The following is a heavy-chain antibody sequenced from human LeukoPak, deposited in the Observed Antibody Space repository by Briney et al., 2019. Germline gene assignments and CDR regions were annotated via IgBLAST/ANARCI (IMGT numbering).Heavy chain of an antibody. D-gene: IGHD2-2*01. V-gene: IGHV4-4*07. CDR2: IYTSGST. CDR3: ARIHPPRIVVVPAAHRPYYYYYMDV. J-gene: IGHJ6*03. CDR1: GGSISSYY. Sequence: SETLSLTCTVSGGSISSYYWSWIRQPAGKGLEWIGRIYTSGSTNYNPSLKSRVTMSVDTSKNQFSLKLSSVTAADTAVYYCARIHPPRIVVVPAAHRPYYYYYMDVWGKGTTVTVSS.